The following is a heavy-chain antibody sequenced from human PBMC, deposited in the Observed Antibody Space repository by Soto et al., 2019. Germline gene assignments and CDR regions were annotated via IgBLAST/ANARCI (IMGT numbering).Heavy chain of an antibody. Sequence: QAQLQESGPGLVKPSQTLSLTCTVSGGSISNGDYYWRWIRQPPGKGLECIGYIYYSGCTYYNPSHESRVTISVDTSKRQFSLKLSSVTAADTAVYYCARLRQLEKSPFDYWGQGTLVTVSS. J-gene: IGHJ4*02. D-gene: IGHD6-6*01. CDR3: ARLRQLEKSPFDY. CDR2: IYYSGCT. CDR1: GGSISNGDYY. V-gene: IGHV4-30-4*01.